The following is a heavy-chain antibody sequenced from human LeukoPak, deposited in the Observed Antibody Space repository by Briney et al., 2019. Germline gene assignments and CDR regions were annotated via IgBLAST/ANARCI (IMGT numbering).Heavy chain of an antibody. CDR2: IYHSGST. CDR3: ARDLSSLYYDFWSGLFDY. Sequence: SETLSLTCTVSGGSIGSGSYYWSWIRQPAGKGLEWIGSIYHSGSTYYNPSLKSRVTISVDTSKNQFSLKLSSVTAADTAVYYCARDLSSLYYDFWSGLFDYWGQGTLVTVSS. CDR1: GGSIGSGSYY. V-gene: IGHV4-39*07. J-gene: IGHJ4*02. D-gene: IGHD3-3*01.